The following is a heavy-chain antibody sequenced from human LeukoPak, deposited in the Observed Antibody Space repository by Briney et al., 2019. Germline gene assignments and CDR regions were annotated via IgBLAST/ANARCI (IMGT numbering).Heavy chain of an antibody. CDR2: IYHSGST. Sequence: SETLSLTCTVSGYSISSGYYWGWIRQPPGKGLEWIGSIYHSGSTYYNPSLRSRVTISVDTSKNQFSLKLSSVTAADTAVYYCARARTTVTTNYRRDAFDIWGQGTMVTVSS. CDR1: GYSISSGYY. J-gene: IGHJ3*02. V-gene: IGHV4-38-2*02. D-gene: IGHD4-17*01. CDR3: ARARTTVTTNYRRDAFDI.